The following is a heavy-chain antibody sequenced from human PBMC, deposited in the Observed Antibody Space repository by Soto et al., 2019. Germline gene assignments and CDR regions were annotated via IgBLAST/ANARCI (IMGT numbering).Heavy chain of an antibody. CDR2: IIPNSGGT. CDR3: ARAEVAADWFDP. Sequence: ASVKVSCKASGYTFTGFYIHWVRQAPGQGLEWLGWIIPNSGGTSYAQKFQGRVTMTRDTSISTAYMELSRLTSDDTAVYYCARAEVAADWFDPWGQGTPVTVS. D-gene: IGHD1-26*01. CDR1: GYTFTGFY. J-gene: IGHJ5*02. V-gene: IGHV1-2*02.